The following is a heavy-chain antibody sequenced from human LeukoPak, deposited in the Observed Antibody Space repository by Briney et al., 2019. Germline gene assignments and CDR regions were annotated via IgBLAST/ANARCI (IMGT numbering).Heavy chain of an antibody. V-gene: IGHV4-30-4*08. J-gene: IGHJ6*02. Sequence: SQTLSLTCTVSGGSFGRGDYYWSWVRQSPVKGLEWIGYIHNTGTAYYNPSLKSRVTVSMDRSRNQFSLKLSSVTAADTAVYYCARIGGSGIRYGMDVWGQGTTVTVSS. D-gene: IGHD3-10*01. CDR2: IHNTGTA. CDR1: GGSFGRGDYY. CDR3: ARIGGSGIRYGMDV.